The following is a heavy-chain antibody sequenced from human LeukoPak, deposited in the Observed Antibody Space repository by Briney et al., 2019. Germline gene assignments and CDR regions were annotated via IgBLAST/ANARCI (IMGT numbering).Heavy chain of an antibody. CDR3: ARVHSMGSSTPEGFDY. CDR1: GGSISSYY. D-gene: IGHD3-10*01. Sequence: PSETLSLTCTVSGGSISSYYWGWIRQPPGKGLEWIGEINHSGSTNYNPSLKSRVTISVDTSKNQFSLKLSSVTAADTAVYYCARVHSMGSSTPEGFDYWGQGTLVTVSS. V-gene: IGHV4-34*01. J-gene: IGHJ4*02. CDR2: INHSGST.